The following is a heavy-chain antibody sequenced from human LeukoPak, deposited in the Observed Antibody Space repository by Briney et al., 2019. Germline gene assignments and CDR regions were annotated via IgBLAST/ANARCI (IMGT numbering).Heavy chain of an antibody. CDR2: ISYDGSNK. J-gene: IGHJ4*02. D-gene: IGHD5-12*01. CDR3: ARSTGYDAGGTGY. CDR1: GFNFRSYA. Sequence: PGGSLRLSCAASGFNFRSYAMHCVRHAPGKGVEGVALISYDGSNKYYADSVEGRFTISRDSSKNTMYLPMTSLRAEDTAVYYCARSTGYDAGGTGYWGQGTLVTVSS. V-gene: IGHV3-30-3*01.